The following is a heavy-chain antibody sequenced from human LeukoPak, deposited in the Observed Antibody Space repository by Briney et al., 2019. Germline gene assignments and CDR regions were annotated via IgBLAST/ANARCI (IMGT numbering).Heavy chain of an antibody. J-gene: IGHJ4*02. Sequence: ASVTVSCTSSGYIFTNYGISWVRQAPGQGLEWMGWISPYNGHTNFAPNLQDRLTMTTDTSTSTAYMELRSLRSDDTAVYYCAKTRDTVLNEYWGQGTLVTVSS. CDR1: GYIFTNYG. CDR2: ISPYNGHT. CDR3: AKTRDTVLNEY. V-gene: IGHV1-18*01.